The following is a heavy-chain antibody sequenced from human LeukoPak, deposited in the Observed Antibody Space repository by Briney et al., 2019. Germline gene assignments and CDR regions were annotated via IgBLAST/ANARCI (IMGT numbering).Heavy chain of an antibody. CDR2: IYYSGST. CDR1: GGSFSGYQ. Sequence: SETLSLTCAVYGGSFSGYQWSWIRQPPGKGLEWIGYIYYSGSTNYNPSLKSRVTISVDTSKNQFSLKLSSVTAADTAVYYCARDRYYDSGSYYNWGQGTLVTVSS. V-gene: IGHV4-59*01. J-gene: IGHJ4*02. CDR3: ARDRYYDSGSYYN. D-gene: IGHD3-10*01.